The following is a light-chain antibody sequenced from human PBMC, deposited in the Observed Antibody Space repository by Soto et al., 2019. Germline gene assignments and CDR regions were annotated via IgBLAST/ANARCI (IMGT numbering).Light chain of an antibody. CDR1: QSISSW. Sequence: DILMTQSPSTLSASVGDRVTITCRASQSISSWLAWYQQKPGKPPTLLIYDASSLESGVPSRFSGSGSGTEFTLTISSLQPDDFATYYCQQYNSSLRTFGRGTKVEIK. CDR3: QQYNSSLRT. V-gene: IGKV1-5*01. J-gene: IGKJ4*01. CDR2: DAS.